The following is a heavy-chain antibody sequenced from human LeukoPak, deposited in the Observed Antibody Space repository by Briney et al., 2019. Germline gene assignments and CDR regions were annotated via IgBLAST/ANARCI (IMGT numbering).Heavy chain of an antibody. J-gene: IGHJ4*02. CDR3: ARTDSYYDSSGYWHYYFDY. D-gene: IGHD3-22*01. V-gene: IGHV4-61*01. CDR1: GVSVSSGSYY. Sequence: PSETLSLTCTVSGVSVSSGSYYWSWIRPPPGKGLEWIGYIYYSGSTNYNPSLKSRVTISVDTSKNQFSLKLSSVTAAGTAVYYSARTDSYYDSSGYWHYYFDYWGQGTLVTVSS. CDR2: IYYSGST.